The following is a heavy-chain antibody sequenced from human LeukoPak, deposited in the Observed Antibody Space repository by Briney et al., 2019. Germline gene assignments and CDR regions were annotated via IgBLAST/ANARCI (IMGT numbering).Heavy chain of an antibody. V-gene: IGHV3-49*03. CDR3: TTYRVGEQWMIPNY. CDR1: GFTFGDYA. CDR2: IRSKAYGGTT. Sequence: GGSLRLSCTASGFTFGDYAMSWFRQAPGKGLEWVGFIRSKAYGGTTEYAASVKGRFTISRDDSKSIAYLQMNSLKTEDTAVYYCTTYRVGEQWMIPNYWGQGTLVTVSS. D-gene: IGHD6-19*01. J-gene: IGHJ4*02.